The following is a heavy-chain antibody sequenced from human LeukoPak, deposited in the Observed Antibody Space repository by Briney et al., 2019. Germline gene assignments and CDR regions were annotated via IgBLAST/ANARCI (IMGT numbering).Heavy chain of an antibody. CDR2: IYTSGST. V-gene: IGHV4-4*07. Sequence: SETLSLTCTVSGGSTSSYYWSWIRQPAGKGLEWIGRIYTSGSTNYNPSLKSRVTMSVDMSKNQFSLKLSSVTAADTAVYYCAREGPRQPFDYWGQGTLVTVSS. CDR1: GGSTSSYY. CDR3: AREGPRQPFDY. J-gene: IGHJ4*02.